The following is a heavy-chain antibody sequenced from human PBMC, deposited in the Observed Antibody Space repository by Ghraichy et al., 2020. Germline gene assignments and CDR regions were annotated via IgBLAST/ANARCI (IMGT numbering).Heavy chain of an antibody. J-gene: IGHJ3*02. CDR2: ISGSGGST. D-gene: IGHD3-22*01. CDR3: AKIGVLMGYDSSGYYPDDAFDI. CDR1: GFTFSSYA. Sequence: LSLTCAASGFTFSSYAMSWVRQAPGKGLEWVSAISGSGGSTYYADSVKGRFTISRDNSKNTLYLQMNSLRAEDTAVYYCAKIGVLMGYDSSGYYPDDAFDIWGQGTMVTVSS. V-gene: IGHV3-23*01.